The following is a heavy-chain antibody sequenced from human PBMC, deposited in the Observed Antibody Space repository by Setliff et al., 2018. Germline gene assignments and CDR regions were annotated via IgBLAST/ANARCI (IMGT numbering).Heavy chain of an antibody. CDR2: IHYTGTT. CDR1: GGSVSSTSYY. J-gene: IGHJ5*01. D-gene: IGHD1-1*01. CDR3: ASRTTGPGGWFDY. V-gene: IGHV4-39*01. Sequence: PSETLSLTCTVSGGSVSSTSYYWGWIRQPPGKGLEWIGTIHYTGTTYYSPSLKSRVTISVDTSKNQFSLRLTSVTAADTAIYYCASRTTGPGGWFDYWGQGALVTVSS.